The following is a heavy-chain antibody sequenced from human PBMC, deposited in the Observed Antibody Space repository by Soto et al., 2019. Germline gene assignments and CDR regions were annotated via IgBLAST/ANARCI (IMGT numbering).Heavy chain of an antibody. CDR1: GFTFSSYS. D-gene: IGHD6-13*01. J-gene: IGHJ6*02. CDR3: ARDGGSSSWYGMDV. Sequence: EVQLVESGGGLVKPGGSLRLSCAASGFTFSSYSMNWVRQAPGKGLEWVSSISSSSSYIYYADSVKGRFTISRDNAKNSLYLKMNSLRAEDTAVYYCARDGGSSSWYGMDVWGQGTTVTVSS. V-gene: IGHV3-21*01. CDR2: ISSSSSYI.